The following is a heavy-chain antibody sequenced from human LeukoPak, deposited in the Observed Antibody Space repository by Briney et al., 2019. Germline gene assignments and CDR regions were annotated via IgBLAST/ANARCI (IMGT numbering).Heavy chain of an antibody. Sequence: EASVKVSCKASGYTFTSYDINWVRQATGQGLEWMGWMNPNSGNTGYAQKFQGRVTMTRNTSISKAYMELSSLGSEDTAVYYCARGPFYDILTGYWGDYYYYGMDVWGQGTTVTVSS. CDR2: MNPNSGNT. CDR1: GYTFTSYD. J-gene: IGHJ6*02. D-gene: IGHD3-9*01. CDR3: ARGPFYDILTGYWGDYYYYGMDV. V-gene: IGHV1-8*01.